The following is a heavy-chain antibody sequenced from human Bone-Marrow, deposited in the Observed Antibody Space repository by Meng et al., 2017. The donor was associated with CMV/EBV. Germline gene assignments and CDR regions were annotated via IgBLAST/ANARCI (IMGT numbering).Heavy chain of an antibody. Sequence: SETLSLTCTVSGGSVSSGSYYWSWILQPPGKGLEWIGYIYYNGSINYNPSLKSRVTISVDTSKNQFSLKLSSVTAADTAVYYCVRAERTGTTSNYYYGMDVWGQGTTVTVSS. D-gene: IGHD4-17*01. CDR3: VRAERTGTTSNYYYGMDV. J-gene: IGHJ6*02. CDR1: GGSVSSGSYY. V-gene: IGHV4-61*01. CDR2: IYYNGSI.